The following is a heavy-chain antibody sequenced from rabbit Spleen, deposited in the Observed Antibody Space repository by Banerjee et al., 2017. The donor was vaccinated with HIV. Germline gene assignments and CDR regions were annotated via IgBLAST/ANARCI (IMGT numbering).Heavy chain of an antibody. CDR2: IYGGSSSKT. D-gene: IGHD6-1*01. Sequence: QSLEESGGDLVKPGASLTLTCTASGFSFSSSYWMCWVRQAPGKGLEWITCIYGGSSSKTYYASWVNGRFTISKTSSTTVTLGMTSLTDADTATYFCARGGGGYGWALNLWGQGTLVTVS. V-gene: IGHV1S40*01. CDR1: GFSFSSSYW. J-gene: IGHJ4*01. CDR3: ARGGGGYGWALNL.